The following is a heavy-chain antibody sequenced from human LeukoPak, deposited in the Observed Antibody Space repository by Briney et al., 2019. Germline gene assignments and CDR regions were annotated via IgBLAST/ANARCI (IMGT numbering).Heavy chain of an antibody. V-gene: IGHV3-20*04. D-gene: IGHD3-10*01. Sequence: TGGFLRLSCAASGFTFDDYGMTWVRQAPGKGLEWVSGINWNGVSTGYADSVKGRFTISRDNAKNSLYLQMNSLRAEDTALYYCARSPRIIIVRGLISYYYYMDVWGKGTTVTVSS. CDR1: GFTFDDYG. J-gene: IGHJ6*03. CDR3: ARSPRIIIVRGLISYYYYMDV. CDR2: INWNGVST.